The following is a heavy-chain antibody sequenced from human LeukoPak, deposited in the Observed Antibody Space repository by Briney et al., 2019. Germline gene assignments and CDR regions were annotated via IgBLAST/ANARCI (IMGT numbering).Heavy chain of an antibody. Sequence: ASVKVSCKASGYTFTSYGISWVRQAPGQGLEWMGWISAYNGNTNYAQKLQGRVTMTTDTSTSTAYMELRGLRSDDTAVYYCARGPRPGYCSGGNCEGWFDPWGQGTLVTVSS. V-gene: IGHV1-18*04. J-gene: IGHJ5*02. D-gene: IGHD2-15*01. CDR2: ISAYNGNT. CDR1: GYTFTSYG. CDR3: ARGPRPGYCSGGNCEGWFDP.